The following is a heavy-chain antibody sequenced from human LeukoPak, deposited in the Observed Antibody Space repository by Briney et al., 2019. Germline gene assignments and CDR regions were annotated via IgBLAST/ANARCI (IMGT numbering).Heavy chain of an antibody. Sequence: GGSLRLSCVASGFTFSSYWMTWVRQAPGKGLEWLANIKEDGSIQYYLDSVRGRFTISRDNSKNTLYLQMNSLRAEDTAMYYCAKDGDAYTEFYYYYMDVWGKGTTVTVSS. CDR3: AKDGDAYTEFYYYYMDV. V-gene: IGHV3-7*01. CDR1: GFTFSSYW. D-gene: IGHD5-24*01. CDR2: IKEDGSIQ. J-gene: IGHJ6*03.